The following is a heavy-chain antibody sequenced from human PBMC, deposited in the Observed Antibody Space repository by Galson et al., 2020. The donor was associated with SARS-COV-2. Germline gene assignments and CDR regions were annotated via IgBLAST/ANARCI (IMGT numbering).Heavy chain of an antibody. CDR2: FDPEDGET. CDR3: ALVPAAPDYYYYGMDV. V-gene: IGHV1-24*01. Sequence: ASVQVSCKVSGYTLTELSMHWVRQAPGKGLEWMGGFDPEDGETIYAQKFQGRVTMTEDTSTDTAYMELSSLRSEDTAVYYCALVPAAPDYYYYGMDVWGQGTTVTVSS. D-gene: IGHD2-2*01. CDR1: GYTLTELS. J-gene: IGHJ6*02.